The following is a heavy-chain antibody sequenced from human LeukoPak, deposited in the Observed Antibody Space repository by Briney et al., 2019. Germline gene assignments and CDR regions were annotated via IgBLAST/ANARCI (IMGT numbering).Heavy chain of an antibody. D-gene: IGHD3-22*01. J-gene: IGHJ4*02. CDR2: IYSGGST. CDR3: ARVDSGGYAWCPSD. V-gene: IGHV3-53*01. Sequence: GGSLRLSCAASGFTVSSNYMSWVRQAPGKGLEWVSVIYSGGSTYYADSVKGRFTISRDNSKNTLYLQMNSLRAEDTAVYYCARVDSGGYAWCPSDWGQGTLVTVSS. CDR1: GFTVSSNY.